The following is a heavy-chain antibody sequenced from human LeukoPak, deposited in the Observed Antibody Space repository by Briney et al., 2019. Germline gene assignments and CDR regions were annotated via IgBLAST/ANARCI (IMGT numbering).Heavy chain of an antibody. D-gene: IGHD3-10*01. V-gene: IGHV1-2*02. Sequence: SVKVSCKTSAYVFTAYYIHWVRQAPGQGLEWLGFVKPDTGATNSAQQLQGRVSMTSDASVTTAYMELSGLTSDDTALYFCARERPTLLTRIRGIATAPDHWGQGTLVTVSS. CDR3: ARERPTLLTRIRGIATAPDH. CDR2: VKPDTGAT. CDR1: AYVFTAYY. J-gene: IGHJ5*02.